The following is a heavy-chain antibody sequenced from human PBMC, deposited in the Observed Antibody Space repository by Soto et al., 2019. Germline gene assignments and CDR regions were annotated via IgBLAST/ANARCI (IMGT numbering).Heavy chain of an antibody. D-gene: IGHD2-2*01. Sequence: QPGGSLRLSCAASGFTFSSYGMHWVRQAPGKGLEWVAVISYDGSNKYYADSVKGRFTISRDNSKNALYLQMNSLRAEDTAVYYCATLVVVPAAMDWFDTWGQGT. V-gene: IGHV3-30*03. CDR3: ATLVVVPAAMDWFDT. CDR1: GFTFSSYG. CDR2: ISYDGSNK. J-gene: IGHJ5*02.